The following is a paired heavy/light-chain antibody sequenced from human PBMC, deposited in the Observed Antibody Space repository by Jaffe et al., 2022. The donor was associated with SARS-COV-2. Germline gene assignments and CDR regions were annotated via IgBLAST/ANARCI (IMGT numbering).Heavy chain of an antibody. CDR2: ISRNGNSI. V-gene: IGHV3-64D*08. CDR3: VKGSYVDFWSADP. CDR1: GFSFSDYA. J-gene: IGHJ5*02. Sequence: EVQLVESGGGLVQPGGSLRLSCSASGFSFSDYAMFWVRQAPGKGLEYVSSISRNGNSIYYTDSVKGRFVISRDNSRGTLFLQMRSLRAEDTAVYYCVKGSYVDFWSADPWGQGTLVTVSS. D-gene: IGHD3-3*01.
Light chain of an antibody. CDR1: QTVSSN. V-gene: IGKV3-15*01. CDR3: QQYSHWPMYT. CDR2: GAS. Sequence: EIVMTQSPGTLSLSPGERGTLSCRASQTVSSNLAWYQQKPGQAPRLLIYGASTRATGVPGRFSASGSGTEFTLTISSLQSEDSAVYYCQQYSHWPMYTFGQGTKLEIK. J-gene: IGKJ2*01.